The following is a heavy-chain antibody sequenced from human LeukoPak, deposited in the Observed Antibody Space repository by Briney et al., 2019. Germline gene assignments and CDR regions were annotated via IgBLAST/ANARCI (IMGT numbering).Heavy chain of an antibody. D-gene: IGHD6-13*01. CDR1: GFTFSSCW. CDR3: ARAAAAGTGYYYYYYGMDV. J-gene: IGHJ6*02. V-gene: IGHV3-74*01. Sequence: PGGSLRLSCAASGFTFSSCWMHWVRQAPGKGLVWVSRINSDGSSTSYADSVKGRFTISRDNAKNTLYLQMNSLRAEDTAVYYCARAAAAGTGYYYYYYGMDVWGQGTTVTVSS. CDR2: INSDGSST.